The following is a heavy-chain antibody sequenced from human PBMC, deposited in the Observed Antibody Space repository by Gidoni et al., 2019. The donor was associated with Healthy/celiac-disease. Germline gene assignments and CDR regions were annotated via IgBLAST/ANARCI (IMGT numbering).Heavy chain of an antibody. J-gene: IGHJ4*02. CDR2: INHSGST. Sequence: QVQLQQRGAGLLKPSETLSLPCADHGGSFSGYYWRWLRQPPRKGLEWIGEINHSGSTNYNPSLKSRVTISVDTSKNQFSLKLSSVTAADTAVYYCARDRASVVVPAAPGAGVVYWGQGTLVTVSS. D-gene: IGHD2-2*01. V-gene: IGHV4-34*01. CDR3: ARDRASVVVPAAPGAGVVY. CDR1: GGSFSGYY.